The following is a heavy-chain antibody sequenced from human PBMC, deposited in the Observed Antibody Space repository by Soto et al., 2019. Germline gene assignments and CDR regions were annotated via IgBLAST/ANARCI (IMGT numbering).Heavy chain of an antibody. CDR3: ARGRGYCSSTSCPGGYCYYMDV. CDR1: GGSFSGYY. CDR2: INHSGST. D-gene: IGHD2-2*01. J-gene: IGHJ6*03. V-gene: IGHV4-34*01. Sequence: QVQLQQWGAGLLKPSETLSLTCAVYGGSFSGYYWSWIRQPPGKGLEWIGEINHSGSTNYNPSLKSRVTTSVDTSKNQFSLKLSSVTAADTAVYYCARGRGYCSSTSCPGGYCYYMDVWGKGTTVTVSS.